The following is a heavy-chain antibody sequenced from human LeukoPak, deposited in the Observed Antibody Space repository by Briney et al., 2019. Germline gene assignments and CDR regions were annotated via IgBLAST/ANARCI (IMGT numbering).Heavy chain of an antibody. CDR3: ASTSLGSNDYGDYGPFDY. D-gene: IGHD4-17*01. Sequence: GGSLRLSCAASGFTFSSYSMNWVRQAPGKGLEWVSSISSSSSYIYYADSVKGRFTISRDNAKNSLYLQMNSLRAEDTAVYYCASTSLGSNDYGDYGPFDYWGQGTLVTVSS. V-gene: IGHV3-21*01. J-gene: IGHJ4*02. CDR1: GFTFSSYS. CDR2: ISSSSSYI.